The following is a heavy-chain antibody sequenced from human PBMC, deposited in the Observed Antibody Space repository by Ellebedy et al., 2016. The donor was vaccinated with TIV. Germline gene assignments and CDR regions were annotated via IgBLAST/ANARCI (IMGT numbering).Heavy chain of an antibody. CDR2: ISDYSGNT. CDR3: AREGPAASFDY. D-gene: IGHD2-2*01. J-gene: IGHJ4*02. V-gene: IGHV1-18*04. CDR1: GYTFPNYG. Sequence: AASVKVSCKASGYTFPNYGISWVRQAPGQGLEWMVWISDYSGNTNYAQKFQGRVTMTTDTSTNTAYMELRSLRSDDTAVYYCAREGPAASFDYWGQGTLVTVSS.